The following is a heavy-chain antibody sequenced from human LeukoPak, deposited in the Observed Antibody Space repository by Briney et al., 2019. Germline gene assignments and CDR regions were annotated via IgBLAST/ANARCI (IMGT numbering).Heavy chain of an antibody. CDR2: MYPYNGHT. CDR3: ARGATYISGHHDA. J-gene: IGHJ4*02. CDR1: GYTFTNFG. V-gene: IGHV1-18*01. D-gene: IGHD6-19*01. Sequence: ASVKVSCKASGYTFTNFGVGWVRQAPGQGLQWMAWMYPYNGHTNYAQDLQGRVTVTTDTSTSTAYMELRSLKSDDTAVYYCARGATYISGHHDAWGQGTLVTVSS.